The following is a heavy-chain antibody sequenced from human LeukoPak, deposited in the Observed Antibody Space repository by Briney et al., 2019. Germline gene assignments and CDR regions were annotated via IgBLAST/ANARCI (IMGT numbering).Heavy chain of an antibody. CDR3: AKDRGHSSTTDY. CDR2: ISYDGSNK. V-gene: IGHV3-30*18. Sequence: GGSLRLSCAASGFTFSSYGMHWVRQAPGKGLEWVAVISYDGSNKYYADSVKGRSTISRDNSKNTLYLQMNSLRAEDTAVYYCAKDRGHSSTTDYWGQGTLVTVSS. CDR1: GFTFSSYG. D-gene: IGHD6-13*01. J-gene: IGHJ4*02.